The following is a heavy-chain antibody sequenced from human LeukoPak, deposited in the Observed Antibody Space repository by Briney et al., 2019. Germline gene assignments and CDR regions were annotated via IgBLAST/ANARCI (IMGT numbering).Heavy chain of an antibody. D-gene: IGHD2-15*01. CDR2: IYTSGST. CDR1: GVSISDYY. V-gene: IGHV4-4*07. J-gene: IGHJ5*02. CDR3: AREAECSGSSCYSYGWFDP. Sequence: PSETLSLTCTVSGVSISDYYWNWIRQPAGKGLEWIGRIYTSGSTNYNPSLRSRVTISLDTSTNQFSLTLGSVTAADTAVYYCAREAECSGSSCYSYGWFDPWGQGTQVIVSS.